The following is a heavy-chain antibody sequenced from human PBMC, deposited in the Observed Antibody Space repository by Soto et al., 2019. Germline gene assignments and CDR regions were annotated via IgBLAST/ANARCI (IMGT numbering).Heavy chain of an antibody. V-gene: IGHV3-64*01. Sequence: EVQLAESGGGLAQPGGSLRLSCAASGFTLSGYAMDWVRQAPGKGLEYVSGISSNGVGTYYANSVQGRFTISRDNSNNTVYLQMVSLSHEDMAVYYCARRARPDFYYMDVWGKGTTVTVSS. CDR3: ARRARPDFYYMDV. CDR1: GFTLSGYA. J-gene: IGHJ6*03. CDR2: ISSNGVGT. D-gene: IGHD6-6*01.